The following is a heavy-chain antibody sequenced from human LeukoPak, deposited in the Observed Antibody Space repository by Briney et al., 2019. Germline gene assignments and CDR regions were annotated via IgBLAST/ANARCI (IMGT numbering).Heavy chain of an antibody. D-gene: IGHD6-19*01. CDR3: ARVQSSMYYYYYYMDV. Sequence: SETLSLTCTVSGVSISSSNSYWGWIRQPPGKGLEWIGGIYYSGNTYYNASLKSQVSISIDTSKNQFSLRLTSVTAADTAVYYCARVQSSMYYYYYYMDVWGKGTTVTISS. CDR1: GVSISSSNSY. CDR2: IYYSGNT. V-gene: IGHV4-39*07. J-gene: IGHJ6*03.